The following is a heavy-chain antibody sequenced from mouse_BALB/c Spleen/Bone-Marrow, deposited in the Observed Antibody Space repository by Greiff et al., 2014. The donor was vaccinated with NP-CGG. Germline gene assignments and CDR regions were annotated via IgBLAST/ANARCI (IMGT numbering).Heavy chain of an antibody. V-gene: IGHV5-12-1*01. Sequence: EVMLVESGGGLVKPGGSLKLSCAASGFAFSGYDMSWVRQTPEKRLEWVAYISSGGSNTYYPDTVKGRFTISRDNAKNTLYLQMNSLKSEDTAMYYCARQRGYAYAVDYWGQGTSVTVSS. CDR3: ARQRGYAYAVDY. J-gene: IGHJ4*01. CDR1: GFAFSGYD. CDR2: ISSGGSNT. D-gene: IGHD2-2*01.